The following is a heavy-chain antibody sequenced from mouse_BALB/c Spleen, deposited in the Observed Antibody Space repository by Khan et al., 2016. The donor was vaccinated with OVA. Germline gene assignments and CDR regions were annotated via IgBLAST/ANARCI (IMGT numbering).Heavy chain of an antibody. V-gene: IGHV1S41*01. CDR2: ISPGSGTP. Sequence: DLVKPGASVKLSCKASGYTFTSYWINWIKQRPGQGLEWIGRISPGSGTPYYNEMFKGKATLTVDTSSSTAYIQLSSLSSEDSAVDFCARENYVDSEHYAMDYWGQGTSVTVAS. D-gene: IGHD2-4*01. CDR3: ARENYVDSEHYAMDY. J-gene: IGHJ4*01. CDR1: GYTFTSYW.